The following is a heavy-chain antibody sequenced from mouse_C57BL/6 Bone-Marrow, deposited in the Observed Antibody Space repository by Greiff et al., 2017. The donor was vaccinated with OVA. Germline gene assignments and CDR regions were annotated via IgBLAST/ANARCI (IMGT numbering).Heavy chain of an antibody. D-gene: IGHD1-1*01. J-gene: IGHJ4*01. CDR3: ARNSYYYGSSFVDAMDY. CDR1: GFSLTSYA. Sequence: VKLQESGPGLVAPSQSLSITCTVSGFSLTSYAISWVRQPPGKGLEWLGVIWTGGGTNYNSALKSRLSISKDNSKSQVFLKMNSLQTDDTARYYCARNSYYYGSSFVDAMDYWGQGTSVTVSS. V-gene: IGHV2-9-1*01. CDR2: IWTGGGT.